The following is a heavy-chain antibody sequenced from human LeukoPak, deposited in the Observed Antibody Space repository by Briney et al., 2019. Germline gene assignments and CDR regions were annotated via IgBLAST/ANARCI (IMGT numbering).Heavy chain of an antibody. CDR1: GFTFSSYG. CDR2: IWYDGSNK. V-gene: IGHV3-33*01. D-gene: IGHD4-17*01. Sequence: PGGSLRLSCAASGFTFSSYGMHWVRQAPVKGLEWVAVIWYDGSNKYYADSVKGRFTISRDNSKNTLYLQMNSLRAEDTAVYYCARDRCPYYYGMDVWGQGTTVTVSS. CDR3: ARDRCPYYYGMDV. J-gene: IGHJ6*02.